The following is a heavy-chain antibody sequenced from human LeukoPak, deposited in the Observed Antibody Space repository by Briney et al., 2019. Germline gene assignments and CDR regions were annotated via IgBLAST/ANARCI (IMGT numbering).Heavy chain of an antibody. CDR2: IHYSGTT. Sequence: SSETPSLTCTVSDGSISGYYWSWIRQPPGKGLEWIGYIHYSGTTNYNPSLKSRVTISVDTSKSQLSLKLSSVTAADTAVYYCARDYGGKFDYWGQGTLVTVSS. CDR1: DGSISGYY. CDR3: ARDYGGKFDY. D-gene: IGHD4/OR15-4a*01. V-gene: IGHV4-59*01. J-gene: IGHJ4*02.